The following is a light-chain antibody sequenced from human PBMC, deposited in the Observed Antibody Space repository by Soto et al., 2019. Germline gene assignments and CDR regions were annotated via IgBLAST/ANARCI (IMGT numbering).Light chain of an antibody. CDR1: QSVSSH. CDR2: DVS. J-gene: IGKJ5*01. Sequence: EIVLTQSPDTLSLFPGERATLSCRASQSVSSHLAWCQQRPGQAPRLLIYDVSNRATGIPARFSGSGSGTDFTLTISSLEPEDFAVYFCLQRSNWPPSITFGQGTRLEIK. CDR3: LQRSNWPPSIT. V-gene: IGKV3-11*01.